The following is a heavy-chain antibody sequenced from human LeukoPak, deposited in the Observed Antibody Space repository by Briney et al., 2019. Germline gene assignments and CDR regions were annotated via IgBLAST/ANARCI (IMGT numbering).Heavy chain of an antibody. CDR3: ARDRWFYYDSSGYYQPTSS. J-gene: IGHJ4*02. D-gene: IGHD3-22*01. V-gene: IGHV4-59*12. CDR2: IYYSGST. Sequence: PSETLSLTCTVSTGSISNYYWSWIRQPPGKGLEWIGYIYYSGSTNYNPSLKSRVTISVDTSKNQFSLKLSSVTAADTAVYYCARDRWFYYDSSGYYQPTSSWGQGTLVTVSS. CDR1: TGSISNYY.